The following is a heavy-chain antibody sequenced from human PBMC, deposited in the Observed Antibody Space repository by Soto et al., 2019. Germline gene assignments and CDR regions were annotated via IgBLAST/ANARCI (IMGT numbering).Heavy chain of an antibody. D-gene: IGHD3-9*01. J-gene: IGHJ5*02. Sequence: ASVKVSCKASGYTFTSYTMHWVRQAPGQRLEWMGWINAGSGNTNYAQKFQERVTITRDMSTSTAYMELSSLRSEDTAVYYCAASYYDILTGYSSPWFDPWGQGTLVTVSS. CDR2: INAGSGNT. CDR1: GYTFTSYT. CDR3: AASYYDILTGYSSPWFDP. V-gene: IGHV1-58*02.